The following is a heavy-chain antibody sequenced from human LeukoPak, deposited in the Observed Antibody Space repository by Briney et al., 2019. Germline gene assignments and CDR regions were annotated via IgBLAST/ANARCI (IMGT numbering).Heavy chain of an antibody. CDR3: ARGGAYYYDSSGSALDY. CDR1: GGSISSYY. D-gene: IGHD3-22*01. CDR2: IYYSGST. V-gene: IGHV4-59*12. Sequence: SETLSLTCTVSGGSISSYYWSWIRQPPGKGLEWIGYIYYSGSTYYNPSLKSRVTISVDTSKNQFSLKLSSVTAADTAVYYCARGGAYYYDSSGSALDYWGQGTLVTVSS. J-gene: IGHJ4*02.